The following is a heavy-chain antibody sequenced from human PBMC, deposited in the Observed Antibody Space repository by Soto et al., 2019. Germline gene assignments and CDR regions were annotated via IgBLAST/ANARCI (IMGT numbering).Heavy chain of an antibody. Sequence: EVQLLESGGTLVQPGGSLRLSCAASGFTFYNFAMSWVRQAPGKGLEWISSISGSGGGTYYADSVKGRFTTSRDNSKNTLYLQINSLRVEDTAIYYCAKDPEPYSSPNCFDPWGQGTLVTVSP. CDR2: ISGSGGGT. CDR1: GFTFYNFA. CDR3: AKDPEPYSSPNCFDP. D-gene: IGHD6-13*01. J-gene: IGHJ5*02. V-gene: IGHV3-23*01.